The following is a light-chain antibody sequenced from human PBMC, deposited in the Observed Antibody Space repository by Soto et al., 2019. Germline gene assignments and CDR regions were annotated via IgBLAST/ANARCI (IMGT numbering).Light chain of an antibody. Sequence: QSVLTQPPSASGTPGQRVTISCSGSSSNIGSNTVNWYQQLPGTAPKLLIYSNNQRPSGVPDRFSGSKSGTSASLAISGLQSEDGADYYCAAWDDSLNAWVFGGGTKLTVL. CDR3: AAWDDSLNAWV. J-gene: IGLJ3*02. CDR2: SNN. V-gene: IGLV1-44*01. CDR1: SSNIGSNT.